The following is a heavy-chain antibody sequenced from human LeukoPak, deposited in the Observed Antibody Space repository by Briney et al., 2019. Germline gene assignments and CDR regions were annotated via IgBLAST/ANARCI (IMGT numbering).Heavy chain of an antibody. CDR1: GFTFSRYW. CDR2: IKSDGST. D-gene: IGHD3-22*01. J-gene: IGHJ1*01. CDR3: ARAPAEIGGYYPEYFRH. Sequence: GGSLRLSCAASGFTFSRYWMHWVRHAPGKGLVWVSRIKSDGSTKYADSVKGRFTISRGNAKNTVSLEMNSLRAEDTGVYYCARAPAEIGGYYPEYFRHWGQGTLVTVSS. V-gene: IGHV3-74*01.